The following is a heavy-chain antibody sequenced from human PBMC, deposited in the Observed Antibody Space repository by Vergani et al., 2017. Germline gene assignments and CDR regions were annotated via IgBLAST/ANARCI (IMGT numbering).Heavy chain of an antibody. V-gene: IGHV1-58*01. CDR3: AKAVNYDSSDDAFDI. D-gene: IGHD3-22*01. Sequence: QMQLVQSGPEVKKPGTSVKVSCKASGFTFTSSAVQWVRQARGQRLEWIGWIVVGSGNTNYAQKFQERVTITRDMSTSTAYMELSSLRSEDTAVYYCAKAVNYDSSDDAFDIWGQGTMVTVSS. J-gene: IGHJ3*02. CDR2: IVVGSGNT. CDR1: GFTFTSSA.